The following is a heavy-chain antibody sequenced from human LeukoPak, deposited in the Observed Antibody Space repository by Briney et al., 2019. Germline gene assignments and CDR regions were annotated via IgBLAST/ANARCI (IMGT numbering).Heavy chain of an antibody. V-gene: IGHV3-23*01. CDR2: ISGSGGST. D-gene: IGHD2-8*01. CDR1: GFTFSSYW. J-gene: IGHJ4*02. CDR3: ARENGHFDY. Sequence: PGGSLRLSCAASGFTFSSYWMHWVRQAPGKGLEWVSAISGSGGSTYYADSVKGRFTISRDNSKNTLYLEMNSLRAEDTAVYYCARENGHFDYWGQGTLVTVSS.